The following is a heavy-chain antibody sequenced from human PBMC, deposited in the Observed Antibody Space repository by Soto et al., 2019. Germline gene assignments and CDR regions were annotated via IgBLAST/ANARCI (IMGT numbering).Heavy chain of an antibody. CDR2: IYYSGST. Sequence: SETLSLTCTFSVVSISSYYWSCIRHPPGKGLEWIGYIYYSGSTNYNPSLKSRVTISVDTSKNQFSLKLSSVTAADTAVYYCARYSPSTGIPVAGIDYWGQGTLVTLSS. D-gene: IGHD6-19*01. CDR1: VVSISSYY. J-gene: IGHJ4*02. CDR3: ARYSPSTGIPVAGIDY. V-gene: IGHV4-59*01.